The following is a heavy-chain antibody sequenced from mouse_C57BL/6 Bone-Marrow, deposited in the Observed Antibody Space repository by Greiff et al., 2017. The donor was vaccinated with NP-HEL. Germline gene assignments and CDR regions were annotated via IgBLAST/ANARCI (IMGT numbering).Heavy chain of an antibody. D-gene: IGHD1-1*01. J-gene: IGHJ2*01. CDR3: TTVYGTSDY. V-gene: IGHV14-4*01. CDR2: IDPENGDT. Sequence: EVQVVESGAELVRPGASVKLSCTASGFNIKDDYMHWVKQRPEQGLEWIGWIDPENGDTEYASKFQGKATITADTSSNTAYLQLSSLTSEDTAVYYCTTVYGTSDYWGQGTTLTVSS. CDR1: GFNIKDDY.